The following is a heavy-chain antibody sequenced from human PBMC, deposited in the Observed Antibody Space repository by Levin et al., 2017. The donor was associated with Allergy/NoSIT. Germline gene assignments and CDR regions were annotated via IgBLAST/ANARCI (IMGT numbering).Heavy chain of an antibody. CDR3: ASWGIAGAGANYSGMDV. V-gene: IGHV1-69*04. CDR2: ILPMFGIT. D-gene: IGHD6-13*01. CDR1: GGTFSSYV. J-gene: IGHJ6*02. Sequence: ASVKVSCKASGGTFSSYVISWVRQAPGQGLEWMGRILPMFGITNYAQKFQGRVTISADSSTNTAYMQVTGLRFEDTAVYYCASWGIAGAGANYSGMDVWGQGTTVSVSS.